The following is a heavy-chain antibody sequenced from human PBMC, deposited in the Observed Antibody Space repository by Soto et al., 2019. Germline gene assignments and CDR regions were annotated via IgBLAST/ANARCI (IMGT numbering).Heavy chain of an antibody. CDR1: GYTFTSYG. D-gene: IGHD3-22*01. CDR3: ARTKNYYDSSGHILNWFDP. CDR2: ISAYNGNT. Sequence: ASVKVSCKASGYTFTSYGISWVRQAPGQGLEWMGWISAYNGNTNYAQKLQGRVTMTTDTSTSTAYMELRSLRSDDTAVYYCARTKNYYDSSGHILNWFDPWGQGTLVTVSS. V-gene: IGHV1-18*01. J-gene: IGHJ5*02.